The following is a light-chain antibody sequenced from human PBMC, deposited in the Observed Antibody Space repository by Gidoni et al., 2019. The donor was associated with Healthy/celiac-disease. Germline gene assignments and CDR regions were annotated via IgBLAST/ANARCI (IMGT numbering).Light chain of an antibody. Sequence: DIQMTQSPSSLSASVGDRVTITCRASQSISSHLKWYQQKPGKAPKLLIYAAYSLQSGVPSRFSGSGSGTDFTLTISRLQPEDVATYYCQQCYSTPRTFGQGTKVEIK. CDR1: QSISSH. J-gene: IGKJ1*01. CDR3: QQCYSTPRT. CDR2: AAY. V-gene: IGKV1-39*01.